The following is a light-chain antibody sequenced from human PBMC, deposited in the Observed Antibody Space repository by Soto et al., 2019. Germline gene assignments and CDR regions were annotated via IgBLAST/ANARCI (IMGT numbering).Light chain of an antibody. V-gene: IGKV1-33*01. CDR2: DAS. CDR3: QQSNDLVS. Sequence: GDIVTITCQASQDINNYVNWYQQKPGKAPKLLIFDASTLKTGVPSRFSGSGSGTDFSFTISSLQPEDIATYYCQQSNDLVSFGQGTRLEIK. J-gene: IGKJ5*01. CDR1: QDINNY.